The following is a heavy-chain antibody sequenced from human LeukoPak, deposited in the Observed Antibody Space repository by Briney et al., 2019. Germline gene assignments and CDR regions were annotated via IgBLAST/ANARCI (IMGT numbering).Heavy chain of an antibody. CDR1: GYTLTELS. CDR2: FDPEDGET. CDR3: ARNGVVVIEGYYYYMDV. Sequence: GASVKVSCKVSGYTLTELSMHWVRQAPGKGLEWMGGFDPEDGETIYAQKFQGRVTMTRDMSTSTVYMELSSLRSEDTAVYYCARNGVVVIEGYYYYMDVWGKGTTVTVSS. J-gene: IGHJ6*03. V-gene: IGHV1-24*01. D-gene: IGHD3-22*01.